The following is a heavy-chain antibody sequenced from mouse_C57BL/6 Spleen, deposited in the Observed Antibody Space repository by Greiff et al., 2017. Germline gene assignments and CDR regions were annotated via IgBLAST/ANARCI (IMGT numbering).Heavy chain of an antibody. CDR2: ISSGSSTI. V-gene: IGHV5-17*01. J-gene: IGHJ1*03. Sequence: DVHLVESGGGLVKPGGSLKLSCAASGFTFSDYGMHWVRQAPEKGLEWVAYISSGSSTIYYADTVKGRFTISRDNAKNTLFLQMTSLRSEDTAMYYCARSGGYTGYFDVWGTRTTVTVSS. CDR3: ARSGGYTGYFDV. D-gene: IGHD1-1*02. CDR1: GFTFSDYG.